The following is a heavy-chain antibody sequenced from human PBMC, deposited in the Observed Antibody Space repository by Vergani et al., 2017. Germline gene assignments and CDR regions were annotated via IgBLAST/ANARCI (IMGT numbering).Heavy chain of an antibody. D-gene: IGHD4-11*01. CDR1: VGSISRSGSY. V-gene: IGHV4-39*01. CDR3: ARHGLPSYSNYMEYYFDS. Sequence: QVQLQESGPGLVKPSETLSLTCTVSVGSISRSGSYWGWIRQPPGKGLEWIGSIYYSGTTYYNPSLKSRVTISVVTSKNQFSLKLSSVTAADTAVYYCARHGLPSYSNYMEYYFDSWGQGTLVTVS. CDR2: IYYSGTT. J-gene: IGHJ4*02.